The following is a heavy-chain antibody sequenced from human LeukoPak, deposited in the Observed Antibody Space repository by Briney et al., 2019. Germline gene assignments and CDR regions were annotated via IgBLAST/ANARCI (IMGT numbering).Heavy chain of an antibody. CDR2: ITTIGSIR. J-gene: IGHJ5*01. CDR1: GFIFSDYY. D-gene: IGHD1-26*01. CDR3: ARGENWFDS. Sequence: PGGSLRLSCGASGFIFSDYYMTWIRQAPGKGLEWLSYITTIGSIRYYTDSVRGRFIISRDNAKNSLYLQMNNLRADDTAIYYCARGENWFDSWGQGTLVTVPS. V-gene: IGHV3-11*04.